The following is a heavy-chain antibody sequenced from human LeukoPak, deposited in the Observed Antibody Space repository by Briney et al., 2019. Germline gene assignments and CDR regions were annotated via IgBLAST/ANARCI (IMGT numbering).Heavy chain of an antibody. V-gene: IGHV4-38-2*02. Sequence: SETLSLTCTVSGGSINSFYWGWIRQPPGKGLEWIGSMYHSGSTYYNPSLKSRVTISVDTSKKQFSLKLNSVTAADTAVYYCARVSEYSGSYYDYYYYYYMDVWGKGTTVTVSS. CDR2: MYHSGST. CDR3: ARVSEYSGSYYDYYYYYYMDV. CDR1: GGSINSFY. J-gene: IGHJ6*03. D-gene: IGHD1-26*01.